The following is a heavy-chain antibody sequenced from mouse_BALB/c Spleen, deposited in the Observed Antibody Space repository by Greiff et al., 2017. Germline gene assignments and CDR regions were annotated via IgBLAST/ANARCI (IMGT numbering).Heavy chain of an antibody. Sequence: EVKLVESGPGLVKPSQSLSLTCTVTGYSITSDYAWNWIRQFPGNKLEWMGYISYSGSTSYNPSLKSRISITRDTSKNQFFLQLNSVTTEDTATYYCAREGLIDAMDYWGQGTSVTVSS. CDR1: GYSITSDYA. D-gene: IGHD2-4*01. J-gene: IGHJ4*01. V-gene: IGHV3-2*02. CDR2: ISYSGST. CDR3: AREGLIDAMDY.